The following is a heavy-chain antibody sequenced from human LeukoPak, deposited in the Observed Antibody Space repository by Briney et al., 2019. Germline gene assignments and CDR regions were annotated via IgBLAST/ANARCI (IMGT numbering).Heavy chain of an antibody. CDR3: AKILPGSGSTRTAGGLDP. V-gene: IGHV3-23*01. D-gene: IGHD3-10*01. CDR2: ISGRGGST. CDR1: GFTFSSYV. Sequence: GESLRLSCAASGFTFSSYVMSWVRQAPGMGLEWVSSISGRGGSTYYAASAKGRFTISRDKSKNTLYRQMNSLRAEDTAVYYCAKILPGSGSTRTAGGLDPWGQGALVTVSS. J-gene: IGHJ5*02.